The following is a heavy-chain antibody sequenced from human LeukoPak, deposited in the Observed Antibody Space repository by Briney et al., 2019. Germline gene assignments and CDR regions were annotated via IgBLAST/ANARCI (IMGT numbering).Heavy chain of an antibody. V-gene: IGHV4-4*02. CDR3: ARLGYVTGVAGFVDY. CDR2: VYHSGDT. J-gene: IGHJ4*02. D-gene: IGHD6-19*01. Sequence: PSGTLSLTCAVSGASIGSSNWWSWVRQPPGKGLEWIGEVYHSGDTNYNPSLRSRVTISVDTSKNQFSLKLSSVTAAGTAAYYCARLGYVTGVAGFVDYWGQGTLVTVSS. CDR1: GASIGSSNW.